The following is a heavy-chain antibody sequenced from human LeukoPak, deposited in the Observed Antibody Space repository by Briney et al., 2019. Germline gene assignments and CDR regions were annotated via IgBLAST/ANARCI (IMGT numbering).Heavy chain of an antibody. D-gene: IGHD2-15*01. CDR2: IYHSGST. Sequence: SETLSLTCTVSGYSISSGYYWGWIRQPPGKGLEWIGSIYHSGSTYYNPSLKSRVTISVDTSKNQFSLKLSSVTAADTAVYYCAAGSGYWGQGTLDTVSS. CDR3: AAGSGY. J-gene: IGHJ4*02. V-gene: IGHV4-38-2*02. CDR1: GYSISSGYY.